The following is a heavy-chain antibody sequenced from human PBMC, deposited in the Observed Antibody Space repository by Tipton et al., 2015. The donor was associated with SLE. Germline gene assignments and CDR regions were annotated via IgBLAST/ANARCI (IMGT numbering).Heavy chain of an antibody. CDR1: GDSISDFY. J-gene: IGHJ4*02. CDR2: IFDSGST. D-gene: IGHD4-23*01. CDR3: ARDRGNTVVYY. V-gene: IGHV4-59*12. Sequence: TLSLTCTVSGDSISDFYWSWIRQPPGKGLEWIGYIFDSGSTNYNPSLQSRVTMSVDTSKNQVSLKLNSVTAADAAVYYCARDRGNTVVYYWGQGTLVTVSS.